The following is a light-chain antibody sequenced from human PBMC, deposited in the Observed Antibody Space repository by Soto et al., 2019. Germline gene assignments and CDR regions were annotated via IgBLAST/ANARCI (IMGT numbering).Light chain of an antibody. CDR3: SSYASTSTPFV. CDR1: GSDVGGYNY. Sequence: QSALTQPASVSGSPGQSITISCTGTGSDVGGYNYVSWYQQHPDKAPKLMIYDVSNRPSGVSDRFSGSKSGNTASLTISGLQADDEADYYCSSYASTSTPFVFGSETKLTVL. J-gene: IGLJ1*01. V-gene: IGLV2-14*01. CDR2: DVS.